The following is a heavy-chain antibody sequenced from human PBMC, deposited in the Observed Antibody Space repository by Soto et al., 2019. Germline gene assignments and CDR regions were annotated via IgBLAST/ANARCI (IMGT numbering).Heavy chain of an antibody. CDR3: ARDLVGSSDY. Sequence: QVQLVESGGGVVQPGRSLRLSCAASGFTFSSYAMHWVRQAPGKGLEWVAVISYDGSNKYYADSVKGRFTISRDNSKNTRYLQMNSLRAEGTAVYYCARDLVGSSDYWGQGTLVTVSS. J-gene: IGHJ4*02. CDR2: ISYDGSNK. V-gene: IGHV3-30-3*01. D-gene: IGHD1-26*01. CDR1: GFTFSSYA.